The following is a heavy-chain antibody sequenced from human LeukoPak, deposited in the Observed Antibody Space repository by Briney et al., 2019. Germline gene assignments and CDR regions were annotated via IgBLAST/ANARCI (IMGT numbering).Heavy chain of an antibody. CDR3: AKDPRVTIFGVVTYAATYYFDY. D-gene: IGHD3-3*01. Sequence: GGSLRLSCETSGFTFSSYAMSWVRQAPGRGLEWVSAISASGGSTYYADSVKGRFTISRGNFQNTLYLQMNSLRAEDTAVYYCAKDPRVTIFGVVTYAATYYFDYWGQGTLVTVSS. V-gene: IGHV3-23*01. CDR1: GFTFSSYA. CDR2: ISASGGST. J-gene: IGHJ4*02.